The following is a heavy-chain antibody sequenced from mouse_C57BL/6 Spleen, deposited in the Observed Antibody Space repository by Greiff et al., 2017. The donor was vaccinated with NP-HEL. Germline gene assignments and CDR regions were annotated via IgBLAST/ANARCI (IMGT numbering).Heavy chain of an antibody. CDR1: GYTFTNYW. J-gene: IGHJ4*01. CDR3: ARVDDGYFYAMDY. D-gene: IGHD2-3*01. Sequence: QVQLKQSGAELVRPGTSVKMSCKASGYTFTNYWIGWAKQRPGHGLEWIGDIYPGGGYTNYNEKFKGQATLTADKSSSTAYMQFSSLTSEDSAIYYCARVDDGYFYAMDYWGQGTSGTVSS. V-gene: IGHV1-63*01. CDR2: IYPGGGYT.